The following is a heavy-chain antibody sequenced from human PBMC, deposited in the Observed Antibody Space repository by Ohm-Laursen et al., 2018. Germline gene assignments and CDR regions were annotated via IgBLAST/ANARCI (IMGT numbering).Heavy chain of an antibody. D-gene: IGHD2-21*02. CDR1: GGSISSDY. V-gene: IGHV4-4*07. CDR3: ARCGGDCLSPLNWFDP. Sequence: GTLSLTWAVSGGSISSDYWSWIRQPAGKGLEWIGHIYTSGSTNYNPSLKSRVTMSVDTSKNQFSLKLSSVTAADTAVYYCARCGGDCLSPLNWFDPWGQGTLVTVSS. CDR2: IYTSGST. J-gene: IGHJ5*02.